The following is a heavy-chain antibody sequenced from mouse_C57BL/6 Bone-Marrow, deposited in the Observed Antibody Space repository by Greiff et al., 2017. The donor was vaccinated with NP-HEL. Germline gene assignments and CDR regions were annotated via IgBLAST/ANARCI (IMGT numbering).Heavy chain of an antibody. CDR1: GYTFTDYY. J-gene: IGHJ4*01. V-gene: IGHV1-26*01. CDR3: ARDRFITTVVARAMDY. D-gene: IGHD1-1*01. Sequence: EVMLQQSGPELVKPGASVKISCKASGYTFTDYYMNWVKQSHGKSLEWIGDINPNNGGTSYNQKFKGKATLTVDKSSSTAYMELRSLTSEDSAVYYCARDRFITTVVARAMDYWGQGTSVTVSS. CDR2: INPNNGGT.